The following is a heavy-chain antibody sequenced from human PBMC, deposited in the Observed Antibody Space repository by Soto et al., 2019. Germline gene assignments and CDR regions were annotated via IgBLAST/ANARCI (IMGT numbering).Heavy chain of an antibody. J-gene: IGHJ4*02. D-gene: IGHD6-13*01. V-gene: IGHV3-23*01. CDR3: VKDSSRWYYFDY. CDR2: ITASGSFT. Sequence: EVQLLESGGALVQPGGSLRLACAASGFTFNNFAMSWVRQAPGKGLEWVSGITASGSFTYYAASVKGRFTISRDNRKNTLSLQIDSLRGEDTASYYCVKDSSRWYYFDYWGPGTLATVSS. CDR1: GFTFNNFA.